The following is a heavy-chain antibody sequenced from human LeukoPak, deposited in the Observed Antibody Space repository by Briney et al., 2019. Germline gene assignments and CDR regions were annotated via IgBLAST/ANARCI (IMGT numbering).Heavy chain of an antibody. CDR2: IRSKANSYAT. J-gene: IGHJ4*02. CDR3: AKVPPTAGYSSSWFDY. V-gene: IGHV3-73*01. Sequence: GGSLRLSCAASGFTFSGSAMHWVRQAAGKGLEWVGRIRSKANSYATAYAASVKGRFTIFRDDSKNTLYLQMNSLRAEDTAVYYCAKVPPTAGYSSSWFDYWGQGTLVTVSS. CDR1: GFTFSGSA. D-gene: IGHD6-13*01.